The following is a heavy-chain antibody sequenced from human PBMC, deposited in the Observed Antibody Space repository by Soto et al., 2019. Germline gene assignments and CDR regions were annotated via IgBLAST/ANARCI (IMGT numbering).Heavy chain of an antibody. CDR2: IWYDGSNK. Sequence: PGGSLRLSCAASGFTFSSYGMHWVRQAPGKGLEWVAVIWYDGSNKYYADSVKGRSTISRDNSKNTLYLQMNSLRAEDTAVYYCARGSDIVATIDYWGQGTLVTVSS. D-gene: IGHD5-12*01. V-gene: IGHV3-33*01. CDR1: GFTFSSYG. J-gene: IGHJ4*02. CDR3: ARGSDIVATIDY.